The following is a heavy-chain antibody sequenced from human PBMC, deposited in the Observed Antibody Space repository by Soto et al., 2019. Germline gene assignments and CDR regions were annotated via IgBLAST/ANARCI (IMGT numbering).Heavy chain of an antibody. Sequence: GAPGKVSPEASGYTFTQSGIRWGTQAPGQGLEWMGWISAYKGNTKNAQKLQGRVTMTTDTSTSTAYMELRSLRSDDTAVYYCARDSPPVDYWGQGTLVTVSS. J-gene: IGHJ4*02. CDR2: ISAYKGNT. CDR3: ARDSPPVDY. CDR1: GYTFTQSG. V-gene: IGHV1-18*01.